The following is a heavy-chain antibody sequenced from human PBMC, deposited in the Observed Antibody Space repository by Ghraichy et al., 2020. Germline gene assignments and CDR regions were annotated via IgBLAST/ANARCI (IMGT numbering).Heavy chain of an antibody. J-gene: IGHJ3*02. CDR1: GFSLSTSGVG. CDR3: AQLVGAIVYDAFDI. CDR2: IYWDDDK. V-gene: IGHV2-5*02. Sequence: SGPTLVKPTQTLTLTCTFSGFSLSTSGVGVGWIRQPPGKALEWLALIYWDDDKRYSPSLKSSLTITKDTSKNQVVLTMTNMDPVDTATYYCAQLVGAIVYDAFDIWGQGTMVTVSS. D-gene: IGHD1-26*01.